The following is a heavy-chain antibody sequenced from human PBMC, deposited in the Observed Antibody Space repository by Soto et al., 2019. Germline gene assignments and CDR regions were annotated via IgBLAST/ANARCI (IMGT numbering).Heavy chain of an antibody. CDR3: ARRVMRGRITMIVVADNNWFDP. Sequence: GASVKVSCKASGYTFTSYYMHWVRQAPGQGLEWMGIINPSGGSTSYAQKLQGRVTMTTDTSTSTAYMELRSLRSDDTAVYYCARRVMRGRITMIVVADNNWFDPWGQGTLVTVSS. CDR1: GYTFTSYY. D-gene: IGHD3-22*01. CDR2: INPSGGST. V-gene: IGHV1-46*01. J-gene: IGHJ5*02.